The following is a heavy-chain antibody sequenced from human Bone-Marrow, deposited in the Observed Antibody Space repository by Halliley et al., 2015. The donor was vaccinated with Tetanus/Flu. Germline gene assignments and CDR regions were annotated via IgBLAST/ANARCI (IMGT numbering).Heavy chain of an antibody. D-gene: IGHD3-3*01. CDR1: GFTFDDYA. J-gene: IGHJ5*02. Sequence: SLRLSCAASGFTFDDYAMHWVRRAPGKGLEWVSYISWNSGSIDYADSVKGRFTISRDNTKNSLYLQMNSLRPEDTALYFCAKDGYFRSSSWGWFDPWGQGTLVTVSS. CDR2: ISWNSGSI. CDR3: AKDGYFRSSSWGWFDP. V-gene: IGHV3-9*01.